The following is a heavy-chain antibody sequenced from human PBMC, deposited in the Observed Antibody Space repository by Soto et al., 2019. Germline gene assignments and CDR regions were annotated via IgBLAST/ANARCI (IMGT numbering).Heavy chain of an antibody. D-gene: IGHD6-13*01. V-gene: IGHV3-23*01. CDR1: GFTFSNYA. Sequence: EVQLLESGENLVQPGGSLRLSCAASGFTFSNYAMNWVRQPPGKGLEWVSTISGSGGGAYYADSVKGRFTISRDKSKNTLYLQMNSLRGEDTAVYYCAKEGASSWYFFDYWGQGTLVTVSS. CDR2: ISGSGGGA. CDR3: AKEGASSWYFFDY. J-gene: IGHJ4*02.